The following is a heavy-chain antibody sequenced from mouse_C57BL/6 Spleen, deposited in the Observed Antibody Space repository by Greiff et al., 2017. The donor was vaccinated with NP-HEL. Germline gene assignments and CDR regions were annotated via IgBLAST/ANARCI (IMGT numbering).Heavy chain of an antibody. V-gene: IGHV7-3*01. J-gene: IGHJ4*01. CDR1: GFTFTDYY. CDR3: ARFITYYAMDY. Sequence: EVKVEESGGGLVQPGGSLSLSCAASGFTFTDYYMSWVRQPPGKALEWLGFIRNKANGYTTEYSASVKGRFTISRDNSQSIRYLQMNALRAEDSATYYCARFITYYAMDYWGQGTSVTVSS. CDR2: IRNKANGYTT.